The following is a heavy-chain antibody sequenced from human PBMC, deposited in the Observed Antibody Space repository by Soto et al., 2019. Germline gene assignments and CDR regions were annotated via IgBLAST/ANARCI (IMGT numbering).Heavy chain of an antibody. CDR2: INPDGSAQ. J-gene: IGHJ3*02. D-gene: IGHD2-15*01. V-gene: IGHV3-7*03. Sequence: GGSLRLSCVASGFSFSNFWMNWVRQTPGRGLEWVANINPDGSAQTYVDSVKGRFTVSRDNAKNSLYLQMNSLRAEDTALYYCAKIATVVAYDAFDIWGQGTMVTVSS. CDR3: AKIATVVAYDAFDI. CDR1: GFSFSNFW.